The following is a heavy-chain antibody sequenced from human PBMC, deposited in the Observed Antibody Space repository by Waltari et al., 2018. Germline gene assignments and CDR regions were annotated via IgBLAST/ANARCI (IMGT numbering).Heavy chain of an antibody. CDR2: INDGGGT. J-gene: IGHJ3*01. V-gene: IGHV4-34*02. CDR1: GGSFSGYL. Sequence: QVQLQQWGAGLLNPSETLSLTCAVYGGSFSGYLWNWVSQSAGKGLEWIGEINDGGGTNYNPSLKSRVTISLDTSKNQLSLKLSSLTAADTAIYYCTREVIADRAAYDLWGQGTMVTVSS. D-gene: IGHD3-16*02. CDR3: TREVIADRAAYDL.